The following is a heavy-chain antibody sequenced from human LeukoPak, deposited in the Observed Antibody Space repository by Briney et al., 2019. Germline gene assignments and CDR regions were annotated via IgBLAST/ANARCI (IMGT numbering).Heavy chain of an antibody. CDR3: ARDSGSSGYYYMDV. CDR1: GYSISSGYY. D-gene: IGHD6-6*01. V-gene: IGHV4-38-2*02. J-gene: IGHJ6*03. Sequence: SETLSLTCTVSGYSISSGYYWGWIRQPPGKGLEWIGSIYHSGSTYYNPSLKSRVTISVDTSKNQFSLKLSSVTAADTAVYYCARDSGSSGYYYMDVWGKGTTVTVSS. CDR2: IYHSGST.